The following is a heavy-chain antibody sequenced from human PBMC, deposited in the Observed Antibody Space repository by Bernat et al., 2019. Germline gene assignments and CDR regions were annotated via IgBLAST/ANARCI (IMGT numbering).Heavy chain of an antibody. J-gene: IGHJ3*02. CDR1: GGSISTGDYY. CDR3: ARVEGAYVDFDI. V-gene: IGHV4-31*03. CDR2: IHYSGNT. D-gene: IGHD4-17*01. Sequence: QVQLQESGPGLVKPSQTLSLICTVSGGSISTGDYYWSWIRQHPGKGLEWIGYIHYSGNTYYNPSLKSRVTISVDTSKNQFSLKLSSVTAADTAVYFCARVEGAYVDFDIWGQGTMVTVSS.